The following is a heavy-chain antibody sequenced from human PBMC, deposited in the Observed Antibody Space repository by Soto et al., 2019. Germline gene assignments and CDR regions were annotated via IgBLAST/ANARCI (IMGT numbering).Heavy chain of an antibody. D-gene: IGHD3-16*01. V-gene: IGHV4-59*01. J-gene: IGHJ6*02. CDR3: ARVHIPRWGNHYHHGMYV. Sequence: SETLSLTCTVSCGSISSYYWSWIRQPPGKGLEWIGYIYYSGSTNYNPSLKSRVTISVDTSKNQFSLKLSSVTAADTAVYYCARVHIPRWGNHYHHGMYVWGQGTTVTVCS. CDR2: IYYSGST. CDR1: CGSISSYY.